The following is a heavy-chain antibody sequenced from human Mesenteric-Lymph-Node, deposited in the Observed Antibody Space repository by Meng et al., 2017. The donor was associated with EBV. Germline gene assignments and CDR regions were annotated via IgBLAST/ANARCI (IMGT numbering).Heavy chain of an antibody. Sequence: HVQLVQSGAEVKKPGASVTVSCKASGYKFITYYIHWVRQAPGQGLEWMGIINPSVGSTTYAQKFQGRVSMTSDASTSTVYMELNSLRSEDTAIYYCARATVTRNWFDPWGQGTLVTVSS. CDR3: ARATVTRNWFDP. D-gene: IGHD4-11*01. CDR2: INPSVGST. J-gene: IGHJ5*02. CDR1: GYKFITYY. V-gene: IGHV1-46*01.